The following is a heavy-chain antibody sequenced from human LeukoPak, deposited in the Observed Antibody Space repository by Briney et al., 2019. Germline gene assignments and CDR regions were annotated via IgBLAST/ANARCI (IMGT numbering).Heavy chain of an antibody. CDR3: ARAAEISALEN. CDR1: GLRVSNYW. CDR2: IKQYGSEK. J-gene: IGHJ4*02. V-gene: IGHV3-7*05. D-gene: IGHD6-13*01. Sequence: GGSLRLACEALGLRVSNYWMGLFRQAPGKGLERVATIKQYGSEKYYVDSVKGLFTISRDNAKKSLFLQMDSLRGEDTAVYYCARAAEISALENWGQGTLVTVSS.